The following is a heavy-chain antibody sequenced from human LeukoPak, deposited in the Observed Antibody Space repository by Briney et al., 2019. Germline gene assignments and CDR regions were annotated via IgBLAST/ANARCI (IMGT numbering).Heavy chain of an antibody. V-gene: IGHV3-48*02. CDR2: IYSGSSTI. CDR3: ARDQDYAFDY. CDR1: GFSFSSYA. J-gene: IGHJ4*02. Sequence: PGGSLRLSCAASGFSFSSYAMNCVRQAPGKGLEWVSHIYSGSSTISYADSVQGRFTISRDNAKNSVYLQMNSLRDEDTAVYYCARDQDYAFDYWGQGTLVTVSS. D-gene: IGHD4-17*01.